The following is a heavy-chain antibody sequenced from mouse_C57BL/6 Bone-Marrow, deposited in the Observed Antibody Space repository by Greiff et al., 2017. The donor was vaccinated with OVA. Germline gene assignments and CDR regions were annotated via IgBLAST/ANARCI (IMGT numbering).Heavy chain of an antibody. CDR3: ARDARPFYYYGSTPYWYFDV. CDR2: SRNKANDYTT. Sequence: EVKLVESGGGLVQSGRSLRLSCATSGFTFSDFYMEWVRQAPGKGLEWIAASRNKANDYTTEYSASVKGRFIVSRDTSQSILYLQMNALRAEDTAIYYCARDARPFYYYGSTPYWYFDVWGTGTTVTVSS. CDR1: GFTFSDFY. V-gene: IGHV7-1*01. D-gene: IGHD1-1*01. J-gene: IGHJ1*03.